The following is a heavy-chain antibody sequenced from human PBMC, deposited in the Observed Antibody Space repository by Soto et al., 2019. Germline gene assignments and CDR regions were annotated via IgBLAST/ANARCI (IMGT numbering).Heavy chain of an antibody. J-gene: IGHJ5*02. CDR3: ARDRRGQFDP. D-gene: IGHD3-10*01. CDR2: ISPSGYDT. V-gene: IGHV3-23*01. CDR1: GFTFNIYA. Sequence: EVQVLESGGGLVQPGGSLRLSCAASGFTFNIYAMSWVRQAPGKGLEWVSAISPSGYDTYYADSVKGRFTISRDNSKNTLYLQMNSLRAGDTAVFYCARDRRGQFDPWGQGTLVTVSS.